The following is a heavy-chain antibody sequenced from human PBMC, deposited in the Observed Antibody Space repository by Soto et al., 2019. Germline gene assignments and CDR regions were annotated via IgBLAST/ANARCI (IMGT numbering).Heavy chain of an antibody. Sequence: GGPLRLSCAASGFTFSSYGMHWVRQAPDKALEWVAVLSYDGSNKYYADSVKGRFTLSRDNSKNTLYLQMHSLRAEDTAVYYCAKAGYYYDSSVYLDYWGRGTLVTVSS. J-gene: IGHJ4*02. CDR1: GFTFSSYG. D-gene: IGHD3-22*01. CDR3: AKAGYYYDSSVYLDY. CDR2: LSYDGSNK. V-gene: IGHV3-30*18.